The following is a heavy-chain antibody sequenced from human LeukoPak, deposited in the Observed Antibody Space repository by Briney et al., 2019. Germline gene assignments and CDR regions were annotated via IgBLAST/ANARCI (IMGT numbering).Heavy chain of an antibody. D-gene: IGHD3-22*01. CDR2: ISAYNGNT. CDR1: GYTFTSYG. Sequence: ASVKVSCTASGYTFTSYGISWVRQAPGQGLEWMGWISAYNGNTNYAQKFQGRVTMTRDTSISKAYMELSRLRSDDTAVYYCARDYYDSSGYFYWGQGTLVTVSS. CDR3: ARDYYDSSGYFY. V-gene: IGHV1-18*01. J-gene: IGHJ4*02.